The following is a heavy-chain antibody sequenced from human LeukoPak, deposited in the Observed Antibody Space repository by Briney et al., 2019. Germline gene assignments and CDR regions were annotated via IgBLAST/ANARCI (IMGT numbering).Heavy chain of an antibody. J-gene: IGHJ4*02. Sequence: GGSLRLSCAASGFTFSSYWMHWVRQAPGKGLVWVSRINSDGSSTSYADSVKGRFTISRDNAKNTLYLQMNSLRAEDTAVYYCARVPRYNWNDVAQSSLDYWGQGTLVTVSS. D-gene: IGHD1-1*01. CDR3: ARVPRYNWNDVAQSSLDY. CDR1: GFTFSSYW. V-gene: IGHV3-74*01. CDR2: INSDGSST.